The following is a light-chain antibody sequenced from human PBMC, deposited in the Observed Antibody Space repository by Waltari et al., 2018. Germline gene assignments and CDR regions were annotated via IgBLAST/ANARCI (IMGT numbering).Light chain of an antibody. CDR2: WAS. CDR3: QQYYRSRS. J-gene: IGKJ1*01. CDR1: QSVVFSSNNKNY. Sequence: DIVLTQSPDSLAVSLCERATINCQSSQSVVFSSNNKNYLAWYQQKPGQPPKLLITWASTRESGVPDRFSGSGSETDFTLTISSLQAEDVAVYYCQQYYRSRSFGQGTKVEIK. V-gene: IGKV4-1*01.